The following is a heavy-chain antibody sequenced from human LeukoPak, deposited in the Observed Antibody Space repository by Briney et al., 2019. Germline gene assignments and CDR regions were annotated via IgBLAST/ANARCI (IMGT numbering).Heavy chain of an antibody. D-gene: IGHD2-2*01. CDR3: ARGDLYCSSTSCYSPYGMDV. CDR2: INPNSGGT. J-gene: IGHJ6*02. V-gene: IGHV1-2*02. CDR1: GYTFTGYY. Sequence: ASVTVSCKASGYTFTGYYMHWVRQAPGQGLEWMGWINPNSGGTNYAQKFQGRVTMTRDTSISTAYMELSRLRSDDTAVYYCARGDLYCSSTSCYSPYGMDVWGQGTTVTVSS.